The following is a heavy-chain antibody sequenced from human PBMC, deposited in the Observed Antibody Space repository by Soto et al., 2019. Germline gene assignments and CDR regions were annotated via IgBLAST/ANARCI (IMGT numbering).Heavy chain of an antibody. Sequence: TSETLSLTCAVYGGSFSGYYWSWIRQPPGKGLEWIGEINHSGSTNYNPSLKSRVTISVDTSKNQFSLKLSSVTAADTAVYYCARVSITMVRGVMWYYYGMDVWGQGTTVTVSS. J-gene: IGHJ6*02. CDR3: ARVSITMVRGVMWYYYGMDV. D-gene: IGHD3-10*01. CDR1: GGSFSGYY. CDR2: INHSGST. V-gene: IGHV4-34*01.